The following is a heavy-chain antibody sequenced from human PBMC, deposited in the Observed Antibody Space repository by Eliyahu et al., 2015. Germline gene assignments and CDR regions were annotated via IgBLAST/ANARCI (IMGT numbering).Heavy chain of an antibody. CDR2: IGTTPSTI. J-gene: IGHJ4*02. D-gene: IGHD1-26*01. CDR3: ARDLVIGGTYFSPSDY. V-gene: IGHV3-48*01. Sequence: EVQLVESGGGLVQPGGSLRLSCAASGFXLSSYTMNWVRQAPRKGLEWISYIGTTPSTIYYADSVKGRFTSSRDNVRNSLFLQMNSLRADDTAVYYCARDLVIGGTYFSPSDYWGQGTLVAVSS. CDR1: GFXLSSYT.